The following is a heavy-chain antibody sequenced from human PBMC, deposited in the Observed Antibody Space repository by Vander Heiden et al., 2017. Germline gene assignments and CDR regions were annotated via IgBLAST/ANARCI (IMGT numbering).Heavy chain of an antibody. CDR2: SNPNSGGT. CDR1: ACTFTGSV. J-gene: IGHJ6*02. CDR3: ASRDHVGVATIFPLDYYYGMDV. V-gene: IGHV1-2*02. Sequence: QVQLVPSAAEAQKPGASVKVSCKASACTFTGSVIPWDRQPPRQRVEWMGWSNPNSGGTNYAQKYQGRVTKTRDTSISTAYMGLSRLRSDDTAVYYCASRDHVGVATIFPLDYYYGMDVWGQGTTVTVSS. D-gene: IGHD5-12*01.